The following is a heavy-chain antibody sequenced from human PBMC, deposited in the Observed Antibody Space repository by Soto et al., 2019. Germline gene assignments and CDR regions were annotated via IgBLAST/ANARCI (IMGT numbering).Heavy chain of an antibody. CDR1: GFTFSSYA. V-gene: IGHV3-23*01. Sequence: PGGSLRLSCAASGFTFSSYAMSWVRQAPGKGLEWVSAISGSGGSTYYADSVKGRFTISRDNSKNTLYLQMNSLRAEDTAVCYCAKGRIAAAGRGSWFDPWGQGTLVTVSS. J-gene: IGHJ5*02. CDR3: AKGRIAAAGRGSWFDP. CDR2: ISGSGGST. D-gene: IGHD6-13*01.